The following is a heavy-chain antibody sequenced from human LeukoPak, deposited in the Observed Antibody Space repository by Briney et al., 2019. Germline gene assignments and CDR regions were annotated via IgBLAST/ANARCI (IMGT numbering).Heavy chain of an antibody. Sequence: SETLSLTCTVSGGSISSYYWSWIRQPPGKGLVWIGYIYYSGSTNYNPSLKSRVTISVDTSKNQFSLKLSSVTAADTAVYYCARHWAGDLYYYYGMDVWGQGTTVTVSS. CDR3: ARHWAGDLYYYYGMDV. CDR2: IYYSGST. CDR1: GGSISSYY. J-gene: IGHJ6*02. D-gene: IGHD7-27*01. V-gene: IGHV4-59*08.